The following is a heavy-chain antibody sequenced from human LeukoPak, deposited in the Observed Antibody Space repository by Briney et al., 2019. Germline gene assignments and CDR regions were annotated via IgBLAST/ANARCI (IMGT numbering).Heavy chain of an antibody. CDR3: ARDRKVGATYYYYYYYMDV. D-gene: IGHD1-26*01. Sequence: ASVKVSCKASGGTFSSYAISWVRQAPGQGLEWMGIINPSGGSTSYAQKFQGRVTMTRDMSTSTVYMELSSLRSEDTAVYYCARDRKVGATYYYYYYYMDVWGKGTTVTVSS. CDR1: GGTFSSYA. CDR2: INPSGGST. V-gene: IGHV1-46*01. J-gene: IGHJ6*03.